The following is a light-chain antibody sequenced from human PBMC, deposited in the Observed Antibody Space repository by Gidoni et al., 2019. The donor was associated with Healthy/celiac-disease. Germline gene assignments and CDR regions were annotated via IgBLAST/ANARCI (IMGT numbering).Light chain of an antibody. V-gene: IGKV3-20*01. CDR3: QQYGSSP. CDR2: GAT. J-gene: IGKJ4*01. CDR1: QSVSSSY. Sequence: IVLPQSPGTLSLSPGERATLSCRASQSVSSSYLAWYQQKPGQAPRLLIYGATSRATGTPDRFSGSGSGTDFTLTISRLEPEDFEVYYCQQYGSSPFXEXTKVEIK.